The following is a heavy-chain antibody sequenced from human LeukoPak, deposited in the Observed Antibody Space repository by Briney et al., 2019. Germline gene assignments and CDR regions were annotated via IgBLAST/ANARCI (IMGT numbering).Heavy chain of an antibody. D-gene: IGHD3-3*01. CDR2: IYYSGST. Sequence: SETLSLTCTVSGGSISSYYWSWIRQPPGKGLEWVGYIYYSGSTNYNPSLKSRVTISVDTSKNQFSLKLSSVTAADTAVYYCARVDYDFWSGRTNWFDPWGQGTLVTVSS. V-gene: IGHV4-59*01. CDR1: GGSISSYY. CDR3: ARVDYDFWSGRTNWFDP. J-gene: IGHJ5*02.